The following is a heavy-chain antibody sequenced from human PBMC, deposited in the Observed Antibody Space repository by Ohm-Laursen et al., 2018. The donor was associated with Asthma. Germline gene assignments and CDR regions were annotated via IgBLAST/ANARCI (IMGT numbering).Heavy chain of an antibody. D-gene: IGHD4-17*01. Sequence: SLRLSCAASGFIVSTKFMIWVRQAPGKGLEWVSSISSSSDYTYYADSVKGRFTISRDNSKNTLYLQMNSLRAEDTAVYYCAKSRAIDYGDYSYYYGMDVWGQGTTVTVSS. V-gene: IGHV3-23*01. J-gene: IGHJ6*02. CDR3: AKSRAIDYGDYSYYYGMDV. CDR1: GFIVSTKF. CDR2: ISSSSDYT.